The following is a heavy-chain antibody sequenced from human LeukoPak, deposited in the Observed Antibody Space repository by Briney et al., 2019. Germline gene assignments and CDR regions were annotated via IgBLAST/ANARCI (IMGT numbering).Heavy chain of an antibody. J-gene: IGHJ4*02. CDR1: GGSFSVYY. Sequence: RASETLSLTCAVYGGSFSVYYWSWIRQPPGKGLEWIGEINHSGSTNYNPSLKSRVTISVDTSKNQFSLKVSSVTAADTAVYYCASVQWELSTNPNFDYWGQGTLVTVSS. D-gene: IGHD1-26*01. V-gene: IGHV4-34*01. CDR2: INHSGST. CDR3: ASVQWELSTNPNFDY.